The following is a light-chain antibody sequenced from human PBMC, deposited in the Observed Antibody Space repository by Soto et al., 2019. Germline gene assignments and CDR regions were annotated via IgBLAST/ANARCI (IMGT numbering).Light chain of an antibody. CDR2: EVT. Sequence: QSALTQPASVSGSPGQSLTISCTGTNSDVGGYDYVSWYQHHPGKAPKILIYEVTNRASGVSNRFSGSKSGNTASLTISGLQAEDEADYYCSSYSSSNTLVLFGGGTKLTVL. J-gene: IGLJ2*01. CDR3: SSYSSSNTLVL. V-gene: IGLV2-14*01. CDR1: NSDVGGYDY.